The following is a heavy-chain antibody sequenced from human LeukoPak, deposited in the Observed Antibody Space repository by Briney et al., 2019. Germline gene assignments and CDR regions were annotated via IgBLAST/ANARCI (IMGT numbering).Heavy chain of an antibody. J-gene: IGHJ6*03. CDR2: IKQDGSEK. CDR1: GFTFSSYW. Sequence: PGGSLRLSCAASGFTFSSYWMSWVRQAPGKGLEWVANIKQDGSEKYYVDSVKGRFTISRDNAKNSPYLRMNSLRAEDTAVYYCARNPFSTVTYYYYYYMDVWGKGTTVTISS. D-gene: IGHD4-17*01. CDR3: ARNPFSTVTYYYYYYMDV. V-gene: IGHV3-7*01.